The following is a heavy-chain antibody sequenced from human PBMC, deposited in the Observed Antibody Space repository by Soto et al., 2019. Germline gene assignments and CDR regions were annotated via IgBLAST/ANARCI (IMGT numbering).Heavy chain of an antibody. CDR3: ARPYCSITNCYADPFDY. J-gene: IGHJ4*02. V-gene: IGHV4-39*01. Sequence: QLQLQESGPGLVKPSETLSLTCTVSGGSISSNNYYWGWIRQPPGKGLEWIGSIYYSGSTYYNPSLKSRVTISVDTSKNQFSLKLSSVNAADTAVYYCARPYCSITNCYADPFDYRGQGTLVTVSS. D-gene: IGHD2-2*01. CDR1: GGSISSNNYY. CDR2: IYYSGST.